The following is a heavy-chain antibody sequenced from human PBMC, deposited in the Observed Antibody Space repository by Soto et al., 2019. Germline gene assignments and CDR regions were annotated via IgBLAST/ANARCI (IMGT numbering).Heavy chain of an antibody. CDR2: IYYSGST. Sequence: KPSETLSLTCTVSGGSISSSSYYWGWIRQPPGKGLEWIGSIYYSGSTYYNPSLKSRVTISVDTSKNQFSLKLSSVTAADTAVYYCARGIVVPAPKHYYYYGMDVWGQGTTVTVSS. CDR1: GGSISSSSYY. V-gene: IGHV4-39*01. D-gene: IGHD2-2*01. J-gene: IGHJ6*02. CDR3: ARGIVVPAPKHYYYYGMDV.